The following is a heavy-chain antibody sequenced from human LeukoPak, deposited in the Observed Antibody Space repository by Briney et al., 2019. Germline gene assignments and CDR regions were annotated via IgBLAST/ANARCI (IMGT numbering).Heavy chain of an antibody. CDR1: GYTFTSYY. Sequence: VASVKVSCTTSGYTFTSYYIHWVRQAPGQGLEWMGIINPSSGTTNYAQKFQGRVTMTRDTSTSTVYMELSSQRSEDTAVYYCARATNFYYYYGMDVWGQGTTVTVSS. D-gene: IGHD1-26*01. CDR2: INPSSGTT. V-gene: IGHV1-46*01. J-gene: IGHJ6*02. CDR3: ARATNFYYYYGMDV.